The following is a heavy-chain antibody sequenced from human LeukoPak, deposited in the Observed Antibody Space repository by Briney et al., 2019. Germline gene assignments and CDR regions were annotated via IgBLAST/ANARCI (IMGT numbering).Heavy chain of an antibody. CDR1: GGSISSYY. CDR3: AREQYSSGWYGGHNWFDP. V-gene: IGHV4-59*01. D-gene: IGHD6-19*01. Sequence: PSETLSLTCTVSGGSISSYYWSWIRQPPGKGLEWIGYIYYSGSTNYNPSLKSRVTISVDMSKNQFSLKLSSVTAADTAVYYCAREQYSSGWYGGHNWFDPWGQGTLVTVSS. CDR2: IYYSGST. J-gene: IGHJ5*02.